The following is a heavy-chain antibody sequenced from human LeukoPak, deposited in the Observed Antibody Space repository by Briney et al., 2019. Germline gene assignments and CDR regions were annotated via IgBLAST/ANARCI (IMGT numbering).Heavy chain of an antibody. D-gene: IGHD6-13*01. V-gene: IGHV3-53*01. Sequence: GGSLRLSCAASGFTVSSNYMSWVRQAPGKGLEWVSAIYSGGSTFYEASSKGRFTISRSDSENTLYLQKTTLRAEDTAVYYCARLSSCWFTQDTYFDHWGQGTLVTVSS. CDR1: GFTVSSNY. CDR2: IYSGGST. CDR3: ARLSSCWFTQDTYFDH. J-gene: IGHJ4*02.